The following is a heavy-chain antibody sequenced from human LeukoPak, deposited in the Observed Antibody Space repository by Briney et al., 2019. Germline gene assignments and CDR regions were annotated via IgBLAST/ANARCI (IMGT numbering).Heavy chain of an antibody. CDR2: ISYSGGT. J-gene: IGHJ3*02. CDR1: GGSIISSNHY. V-gene: IGHV4-39*02. Sequence: SETLSPTCTVSGGSIISSNHYWGWTRQPPGTGLEWFGSISYSGGTAYNPSLRSRVTISVDTSKNQFSLKVNSVTAADTAVYYCAREVEYYDSSGYRPHAFDIWGQGTLVTVSS. CDR3: AREVEYYDSSGYRPHAFDI. D-gene: IGHD3-22*01.